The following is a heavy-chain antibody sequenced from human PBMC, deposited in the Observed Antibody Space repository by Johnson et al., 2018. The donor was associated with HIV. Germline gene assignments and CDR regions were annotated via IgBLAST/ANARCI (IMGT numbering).Heavy chain of an antibody. CDR1: GFTFSSYG. CDR2: IRYGGSNK. Sequence: QVQLVESGGGVVQPGGSLRLSCTASGFTFSSYGMHWVRPAPGKGLEWVAFIRYGGSNKYYADSVKGRFTISRDNSKNARYLQMNSLRAEETAVYYCAKSPFTVVGGLAGDAFDIWGQGTMVTVSS. D-gene: IGHD3-10*01. J-gene: IGHJ3*02. CDR3: AKSPFTVVGGLAGDAFDI. V-gene: IGHV3-30*02.